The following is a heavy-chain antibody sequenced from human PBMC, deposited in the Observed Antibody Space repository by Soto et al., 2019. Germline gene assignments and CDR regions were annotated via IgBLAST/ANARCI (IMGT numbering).Heavy chain of an antibody. Sequence: QVQLVESGGGVVQPGRSLRLSCAASGFTFSSYAMHWVRQAPGKGLEWVAVISYDGSNKYYADSVKGRFTISRDNSKNTLYLQMNSLRAEDTAVYYWARADRYSGSYYSGGDYWGQGTLVTVSS. CDR2: ISYDGSNK. CDR1: GFTFSSYA. V-gene: IGHV3-30-3*01. D-gene: IGHD1-26*01. CDR3: ARADRYSGSYYSGGDY. J-gene: IGHJ4*02.